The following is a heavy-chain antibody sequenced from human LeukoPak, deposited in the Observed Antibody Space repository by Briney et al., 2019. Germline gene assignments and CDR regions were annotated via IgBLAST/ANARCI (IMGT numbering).Heavy chain of an antibody. CDR1: GYTLTELS. Sequence: ASVKVSCKVSGYTLTELSMHWVRQAPGKGLEWMGGFDPEDGETIYAQKFQGRVTMTEDTSTDTAYMELSSLRSEDTAVYYCAGSVEMATIRAGFDYWGQGTLVTVSS. D-gene: IGHD5-24*01. J-gene: IGHJ4*02. V-gene: IGHV1-24*01. CDR2: FDPEDGET. CDR3: AGSVEMATIRAGFDY.